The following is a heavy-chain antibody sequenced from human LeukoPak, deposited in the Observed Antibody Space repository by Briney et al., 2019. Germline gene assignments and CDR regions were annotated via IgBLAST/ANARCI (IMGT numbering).Heavy chain of an antibody. V-gene: IGHV1-2*02. CDR2: INPNSGGT. J-gene: IGHJ6*03. CDR3: ARDELGYCSSTSCYPQTYYYYMDV. Sequence: ASVKVSCKASGYTFTGYYVHWVRQAPGQGLEWMGWINPNSGGTNYAQKFQGRVTMTRDTSISTAYMELSRLRSDDTAVYYCARDELGYCSSTSCYPQTYYYYMDVWGKGTAVTVSS. D-gene: IGHD2-2*01. CDR1: GYTFTGYY.